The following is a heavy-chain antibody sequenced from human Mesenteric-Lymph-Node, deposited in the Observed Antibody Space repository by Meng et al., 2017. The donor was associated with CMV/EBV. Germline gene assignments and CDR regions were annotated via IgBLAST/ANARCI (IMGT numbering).Heavy chain of an antibody. V-gene: IGHV4-34*01. CDR1: GGSFSGYY. CDR3: ARGSSYDILTGYFDY. Sequence: PQWGVRLLKPSGTLSVTCAVYGGSFSGYYWNWSRQSPEKGLEWIGEINHSGSTTYNPSFTSRIIISVDTSTNQISLNMSSVTAADTAVYYCARGSSYDILTGYFDYWGQGALVTVSS. D-gene: IGHD3-9*01. J-gene: IGHJ4*02. CDR2: INHSGST.